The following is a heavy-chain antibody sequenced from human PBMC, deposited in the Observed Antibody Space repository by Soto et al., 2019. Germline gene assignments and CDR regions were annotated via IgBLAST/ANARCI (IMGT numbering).Heavy chain of an antibody. Sequence: QVQLVESGGGVVQPGRSLRLSCAASGFTFSSYAMHWVRQAPGKGLEWVAVISYDGSNKYYADSVKGRFTISRDNSKNTLYLQMNSLRAEDTAVYYCARDTHPLNGMDVWGQGTTVTVSS. V-gene: IGHV3-30-3*01. CDR3: ARDTHPLNGMDV. CDR2: ISYDGSNK. J-gene: IGHJ6*02. CDR1: GFTFSSYA.